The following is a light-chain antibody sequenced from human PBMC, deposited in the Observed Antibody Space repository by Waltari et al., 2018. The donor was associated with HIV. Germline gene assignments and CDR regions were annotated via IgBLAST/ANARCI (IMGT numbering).Light chain of an antibody. CDR2: KAS. V-gene: IGKV1-5*03. CDR3: QQYDSYSWT. CDR1: QSISSW. J-gene: IGKJ1*01. Sequence: DIQLTQSPSTLSASAGDRVTITCRASQSISSWLAWYQQKPGKAPKVLTYKASSLESGVPSRFSGSGSGTEFTLTISSLQSDDFATYYCQQYDSYSWTFGQGTKVEIK.